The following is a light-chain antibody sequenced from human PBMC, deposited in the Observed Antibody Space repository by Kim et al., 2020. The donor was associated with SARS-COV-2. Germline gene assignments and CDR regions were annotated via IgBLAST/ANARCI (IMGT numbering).Light chain of an antibody. J-gene: IGLJ3*02. CDR1: SGSIASNY. CDR2: ENN. Sequence: GKALTISGTGSSGSIASNYVQWYQQRPGSAPTTVIYENNQRPSGVPDRFSGSIDSSSNSASLTISGLKTEDEADYYCQSYDNNNQVFGGGTQLTVL. V-gene: IGLV6-57*02. CDR3: QSYDNNNQV.